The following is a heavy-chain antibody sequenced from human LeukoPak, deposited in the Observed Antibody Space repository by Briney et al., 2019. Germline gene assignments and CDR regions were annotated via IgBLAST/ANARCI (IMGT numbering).Heavy chain of an antibody. J-gene: IGHJ6*03. CDR3: AKDLIKQNYYYYYMDV. V-gene: IGHV3-43D*03. D-gene: IGHD3-22*01. CDR1: GFTFDDYA. CDR2: ISWDGGIT. Sequence: PGGSLRPSCAASGFTFDDYAMHWVRQAPGKGLEWVSLISWDGGITYYADSVKGRFTISRDNSKNSLYLQMNSLRAEDTALYYCAKDLIKQNYYYYYMDVWGKGTTVTVSS.